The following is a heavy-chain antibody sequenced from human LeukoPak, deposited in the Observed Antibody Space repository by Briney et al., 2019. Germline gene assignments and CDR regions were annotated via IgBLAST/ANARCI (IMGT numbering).Heavy chain of an antibody. J-gene: IGHJ3*01. CDR3: ARTIYYYESTSYFSDAFDV. CDR2: ISSSGTTM. CDR1: GFTFSDYY. D-gene: IGHD3-22*01. V-gene: IGHV3-11*04. Sequence: PGGSLRLSCAASGFTFSDYYMSWIRQAPGKGLEWVSYISSSGTTMYYADSVKGRFTISRDNAKNSLYLQMNSLRAEDTAVYYCARTIYYYESTSYFSDAFDVWGQGTMVTVSS.